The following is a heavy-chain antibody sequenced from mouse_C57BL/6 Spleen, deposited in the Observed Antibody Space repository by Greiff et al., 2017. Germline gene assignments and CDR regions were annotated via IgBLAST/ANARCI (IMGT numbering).Heavy chain of an antibody. Sequence: VQLQQPGAELVKPGASVKLSCKASGYTFTSYWMHWVKQRPGQGLEWIGMIHPNSGSTNYNEKFKSKATLTVDKSSSTAYMQLSSLTSEDSAVYYCASDSSGYGYWGQGTTLTVSS. CDR2: IHPNSGST. D-gene: IGHD3-2*02. CDR1: GYTFTSYW. CDR3: ASDSSGYGY. J-gene: IGHJ2*01. V-gene: IGHV1-64*01.